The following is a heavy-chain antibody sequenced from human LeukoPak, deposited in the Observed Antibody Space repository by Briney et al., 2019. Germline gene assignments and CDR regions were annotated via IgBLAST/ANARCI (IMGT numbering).Heavy chain of an antibody. CDR3: ARPSIPSAAASALDI. Sequence: SSETLSLTCSVSGGSIGTYYWTWIRQPPGKGLEWIGYIYYTGSTNYNPSLKSRATMSVDTSKSQVSLRMTSVTVADTAVYYCARPSIPSAAASALDIWGQGTMVTVSS. V-gene: IGHV4-59*08. CDR1: GGSIGTYY. J-gene: IGHJ3*02. D-gene: IGHD2-2*01. CDR2: IYYTGST.